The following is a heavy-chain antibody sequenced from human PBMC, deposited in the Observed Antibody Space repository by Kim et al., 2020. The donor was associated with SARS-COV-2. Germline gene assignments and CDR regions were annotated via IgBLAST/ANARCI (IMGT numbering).Heavy chain of an antibody. CDR3: AKDHRTYDSSGTFDY. D-gene: IGHD3-22*01. V-gene: IGHV3-30*18. J-gene: IGHJ4*02. Sequence: GGSLRLSCAASGFTFSSYGMHWVRQAPGKGLEWVAVISYDGSNKYYADSVKGRFTISRDNSKNTLYLQMNSLRAEDTAVYYCAKDHRTYDSSGTFDYWGQGTLVTFPS. CDR1: GFTFSSYG. CDR2: ISYDGSNK.